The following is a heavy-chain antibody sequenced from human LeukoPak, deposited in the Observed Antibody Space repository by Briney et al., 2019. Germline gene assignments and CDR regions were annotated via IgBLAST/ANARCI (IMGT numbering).Heavy chain of an antibody. CDR3: ARGRGIVGATYAFDI. Sequence: SVKVSCKASGYTFTGYYMHWVRQAPGQGLEWMGGIIPIFGTANYAQKFQGRVTITADESTSTAYMELSSLRSEDTAVYYCARGRGIVGATYAFDIWGQGTMVTVSS. J-gene: IGHJ3*02. V-gene: IGHV1-69*13. CDR2: IIPIFGTA. D-gene: IGHD1-26*01. CDR1: GYTFTGYY.